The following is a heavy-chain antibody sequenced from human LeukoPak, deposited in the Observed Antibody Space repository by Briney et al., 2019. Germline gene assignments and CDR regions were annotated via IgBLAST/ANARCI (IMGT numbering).Heavy chain of an antibody. CDR3: ARGMGSGSYYIPDY. V-gene: IGHV1-2*02. Sequence: ASVKVSCKASGYTFTGYYMHWVRQAPGQGLEWMGWINPNSGGTNYAQKFQGRVTMTRDTSISTAYMELSRLRSDDTAVYYCARGMGSGSYYIPDYWGQGTLVTVSS. CDR2: INPNSGGT. D-gene: IGHD3-10*01. J-gene: IGHJ4*02. CDR1: GYTFTGYY.